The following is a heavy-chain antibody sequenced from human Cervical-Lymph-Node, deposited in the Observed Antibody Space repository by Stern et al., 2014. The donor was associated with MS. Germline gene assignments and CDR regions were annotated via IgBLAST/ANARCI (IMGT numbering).Heavy chain of an antibody. V-gene: IGHV1-69*12. CDR1: GCTFSTLY. CDR2: ITPLFRTT. D-gene: IGHD6-13*01. CDR3: TRNQEGIADS. Sequence: VPLVESGAEVRPPGSSLKVSCKASGCTFSTLYISWVRQTPGQGLEWLGGITPLFRTTHYARNFLGSVTILADESATTLYIVLTNLTSQDTALYYCTRNQEGIADSWGQGTLVTVSA. J-gene: IGHJ4*02.